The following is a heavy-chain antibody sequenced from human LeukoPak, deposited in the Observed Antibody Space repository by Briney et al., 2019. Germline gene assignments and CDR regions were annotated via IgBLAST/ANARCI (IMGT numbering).Heavy chain of an antibody. J-gene: IGHJ4*02. D-gene: IGHD3-10*01. Sequence: ASVKVSCKASGYTFTGYYMHWLRQAPGQGLEWMGRINPNSGGTNYAQKFQGRVTMTRDTSISTAYMELSRLRSDDTAVYYCARDALRGVVLDYWGQGTLVTVSS. CDR3: ARDALRGVVLDY. CDR2: INPNSGGT. V-gene: IGHV1-2*06. CDR1: GYTFTGYY.